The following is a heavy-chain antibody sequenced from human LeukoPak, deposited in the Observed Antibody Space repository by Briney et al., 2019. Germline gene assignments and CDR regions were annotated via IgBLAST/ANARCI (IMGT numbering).Heavy chain of an antibody. CDR2: INPNSGGT. CDR3: ARQSTMVRGVINNFDY. V-gene: IGHV1-2*02. J-gene: IGHJ4*02. CDR1: GYTFTSYD. D-gene: IGHD3-10*01. Sequence: ASVKVSCKASGYTFTSYDINWARQATGQGLEWMGWINPNSGGTNYAQKFQGRVTMTRDTSISTAYMELSRLRSDDTAVYYCARQSTMVRGVINNFDYWGQGTLVTVSS.